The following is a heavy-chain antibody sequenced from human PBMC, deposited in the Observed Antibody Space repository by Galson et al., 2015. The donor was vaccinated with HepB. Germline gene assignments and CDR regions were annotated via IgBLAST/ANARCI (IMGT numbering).Heavy chain of an antibody. V-gene: IGHV4-30-4*01. Sequence: TLSLTCTVSGGSISSGDYYWSWIRQPPGKGLEWIGYIYYSGSTYYNPSLKSRVTISVDTSKNQFSLKLSSVTAADTAVYYCARDPSYCGGDCYSDLVPWFDPWGQGTLVTVSS. D-gene: IGHD2-21*01. CDR1: GGSISSGDYY. J-gene: IGHJ5*02. CDR2: IYYSGST. CDR3: ARDPSYCGGDCYSDLVPWFDP.